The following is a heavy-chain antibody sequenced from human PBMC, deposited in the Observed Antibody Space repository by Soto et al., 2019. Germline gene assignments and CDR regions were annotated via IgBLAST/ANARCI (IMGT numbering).Heavy chain of an antibody. CDR1: GFTFSSYS. CDR2: ISSNSSNK. CDR3: ARGVGYYYYYMDV. Sequence: GGSLRLSCAASGFTFSSYSMNWVRQAPGKGLEWVSSISSNSSNKYYADSVKGRFTISRDNAKNTLYLQMNSLRAEDTAVYYCARGVGYYYYYMDVWGKGTTVTVSS. V-gene: IGHV3-21*01. D-gene: IGHD3-3*01. J-gene: IGHJ6*03.